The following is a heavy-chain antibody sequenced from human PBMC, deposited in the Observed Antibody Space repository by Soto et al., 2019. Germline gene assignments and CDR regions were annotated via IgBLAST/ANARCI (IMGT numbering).Heavy chain of an antibody. V-gene: IGHV1-46*03. D-gene: IGHD6-13*01. Sequence: ASVNVSCKASGYTFTSYFMHWVRQAPGQGLEWMGMINPSGGSTSYAQKFQGRVTMTRDTSTGTVYMELSSLRSEDTAVYYCARDYSDSPIHWFDPWGQGTLVTVSS. CDR3: ARDYSDSPIHWFDP. CDR1: GYTFTSYF. J-gene: IGHJ5*02. CDR2: INPSGGST.